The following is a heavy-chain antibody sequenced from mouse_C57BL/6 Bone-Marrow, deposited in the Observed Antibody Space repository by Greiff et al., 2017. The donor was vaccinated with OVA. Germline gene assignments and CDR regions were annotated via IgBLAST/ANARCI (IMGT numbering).Heavy chain of an antibody. Sequence: ESGPGLVKPSQSLSLTCSVTGYSITSGYYWNWIRQFPGNKLEWMGYIGYDGSNNYNPSLKNRISITRDTSKNQFFLKLNSVTTEDTATYYCAREPSYYYGSSPYYFDYWGQGTTLTVSS. V-gene: IGHV3-6*01. J-gene: IGHJ2*01. CDR2: IGYDGSN. D-gene: IGHD1-1*01. CDR1: GYSITSGYY. CDR3: AREPSYYYGSSPYYFDY.